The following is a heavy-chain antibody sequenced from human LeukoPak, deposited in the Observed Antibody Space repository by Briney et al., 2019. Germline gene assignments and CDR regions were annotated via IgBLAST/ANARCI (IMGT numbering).Heavy chain of an antibody. CDR2: ISGSGAST. V-gene: IGHV3-23*01. D-gene: IGHD6-19*01. CDR3: ARGEAVAGT. J-gene: IGHJ4*02. Sequence: GGSLRLSCAASGFTFSSYAMSWVRQAPGKGLEWVSGISGSGASTYYADSVKGRFTISRDNSKNTLYLQMNSLRAEDTAVYYCARGEAVAGTWGQGTLVTVSS. CDR1: GFTFSSYA.